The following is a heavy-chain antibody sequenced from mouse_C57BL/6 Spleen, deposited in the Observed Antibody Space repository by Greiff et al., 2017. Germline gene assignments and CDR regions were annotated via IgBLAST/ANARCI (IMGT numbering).Heavy chain of an antibody. D-gene: IGHD2-3*01. CDR3: ARGDDGYPYAMDY. CDR1: GYTFTSYW. J-gene: IGHJ4*01. V-gene: IGHV1-55*01. Sequence: QVQLQQPGAELVKPGASVKMSCKASGYTFTSYWITWVKQRPGQGLEWIGDIYPGSGSTNYNETFKGKATLTVDTSSTTAYMQLRSLTSEDSAVDYCARGDDGYPYAMDYWGQGTSVTVSS. CDR2: IYPGSGST.